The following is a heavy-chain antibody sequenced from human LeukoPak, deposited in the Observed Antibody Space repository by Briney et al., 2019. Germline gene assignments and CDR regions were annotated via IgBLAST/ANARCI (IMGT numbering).Heavy chain of an antibody. CDR2: IIPIFGTA. D-gene: IGHD2-2*01. CDR3: ARDRRWYCSSTSCSSGGDY. Sequence: SVKVCCKASGGTFSSYAISWVRQAPGQGLEWMGRIIPIFGTANYAQKFQGRVTITADKSTSTAYMELSSLRSEDTAVYYCARDRRWYCSSTSCSSGGDYWGQGTLVTVSS. V-gene: IGHV1-69*06. J-gene: IGHJ4*02. CDR1: GGTFSSYA.